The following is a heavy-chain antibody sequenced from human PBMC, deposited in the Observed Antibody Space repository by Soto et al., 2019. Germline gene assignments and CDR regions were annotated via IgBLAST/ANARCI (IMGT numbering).Heavy chain of an antibody. V-gene: IGHV3-30*18. CDR1: GFSFSNHG. Sequence: LRLSCAASGFSFSNHGMQWVRQAPGKGLEWVAVISYDGNVKYYTDSVKGRFTISRDNSQSTLFLQMDSLRPEDAAVYYCAKDLKVSGGFHGSLNYYYGMDVWGQGTTVTISS. D-gene: IGHD3-10*01. CDR3: AKDLKVSGGFHGSLNYYYGMDV. J-gene: IGHJ6*02. CDR2: ISYDGNVK.